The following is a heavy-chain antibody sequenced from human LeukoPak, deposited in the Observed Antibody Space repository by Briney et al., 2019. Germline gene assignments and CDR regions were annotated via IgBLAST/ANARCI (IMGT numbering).Heavy chain of an antibody. CDR1: GFTFSGYG. V-gene: IGHV3-23*01. CDR2: ISGAGTGT. J-gene: IGHJ4*02. CDR3: AKLSDYYDSSGYRGEFDY. Sequence: GGSLRLSCAASGFTFSGYGVSWVRQAPGMGLEWVAAISGAGTGTYYADSVKGRFSISRDNSKNMVFLQMRSLRIKDTAVYYCAKLSDYYDSSGYRGEFDYWGQGTLVTVSS. D-gene: IGHD3-22*01.